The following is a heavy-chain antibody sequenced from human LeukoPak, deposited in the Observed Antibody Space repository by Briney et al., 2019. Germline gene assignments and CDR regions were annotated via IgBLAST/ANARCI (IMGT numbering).Heavy chain of an antibody. CDR2: TYYRFKWYN. Sequence: SQTLSLTCAISGDSVSSNSAAWNWIRQSPSRGLEWLGRTYYRFKWYNDYAVSVKSRITINPDTSKNQFSLQLNSVTPEDTAVYYCALGYCSSTSCYWFDPWGEGTLVTVSS. J-gene: IGHJ5*02. D-gene: IGHD2-2*01. CDR1: GDSVSSNSAA. V-gene: IGHV6-1*01. CDR3: ALGYCSSTSCYWFDP.